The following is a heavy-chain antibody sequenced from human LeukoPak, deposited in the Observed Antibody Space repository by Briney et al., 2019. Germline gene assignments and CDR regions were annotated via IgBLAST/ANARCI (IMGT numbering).Heavy chain of an antibody. V-gene: IGHV4-38-2*01. CDR3: ARHGGWGSYYNWFDP. CDR2: IYHSGST. Sequence: SSETLSLTCAVSGYSISSGYYWGWIRQPPGKGLEWIGRIYHSGSTYYNPSLKSHVTISLDTSKNTFSLKLSSVTAADTAVYYGARHGGWGSYYNWFDPWGQGTLVTVSS. D-gene: IGHD3-10*01. CDR1: GYSISSGYY. J-gene: IGHJ5*02.